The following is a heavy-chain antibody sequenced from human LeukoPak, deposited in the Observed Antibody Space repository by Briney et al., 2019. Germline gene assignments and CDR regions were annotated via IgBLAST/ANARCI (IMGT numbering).Heavy chain of an antibody. CDR2: ISISGRTI. V-gene: IGHV3-48*03. Sequence: GGSLRLSCAASGFTFSSYEMNWVRQAPGKGLEWVSYISISGRTIYNADPVKGRFTISRDNAKNSLYLQMNSLRAEDTAVYYCARVFAHYYDSSGYDYWGQGTLVTVSS. CDR3: ARVFAHYYDSSGYDY. CDR1: GFTFSSYE. D-gene: IGHD3-22*01. J-gene: IGHJ4*02.